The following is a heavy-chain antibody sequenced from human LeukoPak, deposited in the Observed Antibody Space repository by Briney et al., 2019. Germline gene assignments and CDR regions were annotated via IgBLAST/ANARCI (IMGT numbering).Heavy chain of an antibody. CDR1: AFTFSNYW. Sequence: PGGSLRLSCAASAFTFSNYWMSWVRQAPGKGLEWVANIKEDGSEINYVDSVKVRFTISRDNAKNSLYLQMNSLRVDDTAVYYCARDRGYSTFDYWGQGTLVTVSS. CDR2: IKEDGSEI. J-gene: IGHJ4*02. CDR3: ARDRGYSTFDY. D-gene: IGHD4-23*01. V-gene: IGHV3-7*01.